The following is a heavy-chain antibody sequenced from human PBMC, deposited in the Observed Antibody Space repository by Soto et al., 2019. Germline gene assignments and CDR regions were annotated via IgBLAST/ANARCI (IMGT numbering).Heavy chain of an antibody. J-gene: IGHJ5*02. V-gene: IGHV4-59*08. Sequence: SETLSLTCTVSGGSISTYSCNWIRQAPGKGLEWIGYIYYSGSTNYNPSLRSRVTISIDSSKNQFSLKLSSVTAADTAVYYCATATFQVPFDPWGQGTLVTVSS. CDR1: GGSISTYS. D-gene: IGHD5-18*01. CDR3: ATATFQVPFDP. CDR2: IYYSGST.